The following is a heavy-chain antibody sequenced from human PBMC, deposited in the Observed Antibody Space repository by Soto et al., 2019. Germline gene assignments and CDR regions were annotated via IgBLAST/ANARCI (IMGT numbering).Heavy chain of an antibody. V-gene: IGHV4-31*03. CDR3: ARDSSERRVYRSYGMDV. J-gene: IGHJ6*02. CDR1: GGSISSGGYY. D-gene: IGHD1-1*01. Sequence: SETLSLTCTVSGGSISSGGYYWSWILHHPGKGLEWIGYIYYSGSTYYNPSLKSRVTISVDTSKNQFSLKLSSVTAADTAVYYCARDSSERRVYRSYGMDVWGQGTTVTVSS. CDR2: IYYSGST.